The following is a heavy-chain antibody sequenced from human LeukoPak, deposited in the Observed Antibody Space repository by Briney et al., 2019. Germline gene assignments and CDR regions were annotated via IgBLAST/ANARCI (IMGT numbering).Heavy chain of an antibody. J-gene: IGHJ4*02. D-gene: IGHD4-23*01. CDR2: IYYSGST. Sequence: SETLSLTCTVSGGSISSSSYYWSWIRQPPGKGLEWIGSIYYSGSTYYNPSLKSRVTISVDTSKNQFSLKLSSVTAADTAVYYCARGGDGGNSAIYYFDYWGQGTLVTVSS. CDR1: GGSISSSSYY. CDR3: ARGGDGGNSAIYYFDY. V-gene: IGHV4-39*07.